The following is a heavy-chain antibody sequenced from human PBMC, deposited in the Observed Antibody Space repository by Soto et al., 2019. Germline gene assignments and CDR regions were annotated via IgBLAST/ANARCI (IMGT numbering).Heavy chain of an antibody. V-gene: IGHV1-69*13. J-gene: IGHJ4*02. CDR1: GYTFTNFG. Sequence: SVKVSCKASGYTFTNFGVTWVRRAPGQGLEWMGGITPMFGTPNYAQKFRGRVTITADESSSTAYMELSSLRSEDTAMYFCARDGTLYDSRAYYYLYWGQGTLVTVSS. CDR3: ARDGTLYDSRAYYYLY. D-gene: IGHD3-22*01. CDR2: ITPMFGTP.